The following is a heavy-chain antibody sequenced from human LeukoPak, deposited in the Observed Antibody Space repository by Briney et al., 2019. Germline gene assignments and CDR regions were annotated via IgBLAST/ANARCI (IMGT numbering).Heavy chain of an antibody. CDR2: IYSGGST. V-gene: IGHV3-53*01. CDR3: ARHVLFYGGNSNYFDY. J-gene: IGHJ4*02. D-gene: IGHD4-23*01. Sequence: PGGSLRLSCAASGFTVSSNYMSWVRQAPGKGLEWVSVIYSGGSTYYADSVKGRFTISRDNSKNTLYLQMNSLRVEDTAVYYCARHVLFYGGNSNYFDYWGQGTPVTVSS. CDR1: GFTVSSNY.